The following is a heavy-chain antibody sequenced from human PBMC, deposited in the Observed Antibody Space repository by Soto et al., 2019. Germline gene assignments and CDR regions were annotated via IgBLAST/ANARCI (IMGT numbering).Heavy chain of an antibody. Sequence: ASVKVSCKVSGYTLTELSMHWVRQAPGKGLEWMGGFDPEDGETIYAQKFQGRVTMTEDTSTDTAYMELSSLRSEDTAVYYCATFPRHYDYIWGSYRPLGAFDIWGQGTMVTVS. D-gene: IGHD3-16*02. J-gene: IGHJ3*02. CDR3: ATFPRHYDYIWGSYRPLGAFDI. CDR1: GYTLTELS. CDR2: FDPEDGET. V-gene: IGHV1-24*01.